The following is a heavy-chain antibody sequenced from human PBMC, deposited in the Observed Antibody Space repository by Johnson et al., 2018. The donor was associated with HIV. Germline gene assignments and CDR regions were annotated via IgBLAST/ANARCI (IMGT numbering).Heavy chain of an antibody. D-gene: IGHD3-22*01. CDR2: ISGGST. CDR1: GFTFSDYY. CDR3: ARRDDIRNGAFDI. V-gene: IGHV3-38*03. Sequence: EVQLVESGGGLVKPGGSLRLSCAASGFTFSDYYMSWIRQAPGKGLEWVSSISGGSTYYADSRKGRFTISRDNSKNTLHLQMNSLRAEDTAVYYCARRDDIRNGAFDIWGQGTMVTVSS. J-gene: IGHJ3*02.